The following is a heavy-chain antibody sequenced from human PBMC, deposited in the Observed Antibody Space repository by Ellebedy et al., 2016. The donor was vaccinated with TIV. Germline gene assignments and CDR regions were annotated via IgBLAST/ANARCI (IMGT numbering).Heavy chain of an antibody. CDR1: GASISHHH. V-gene: IGHV4-59*11. CDR2: IYSSGTT. J-gene: IGHJ4*02. CDR3: ARRPDGLDF. Sequence: SETLSLXCTVSGASISHHHWCWIRQPPRKSLDVIGCIYSSGTTNYNPSLKSRVTISVDTSKKQISLRLSSVTAADTGIYYCARRPDGLDFWGPGTLVTVSS.